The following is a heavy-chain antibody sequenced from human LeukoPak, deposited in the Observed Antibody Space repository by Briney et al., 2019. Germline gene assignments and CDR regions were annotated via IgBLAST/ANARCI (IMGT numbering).Heavy chain of an antibody. CDR1: GFTFSSYS. CDR2: ISSSSSTI. Sequence: GGSLRLSCAASGFTFSSYSMNWVRQAPGKGLEWVSYISSSSSTIYYADSVKGRFTISRDNAKNSLYLQMNSLRAEDTAVYYCARDSVTCFDYWGQGTLVTVSS. CDR3: ARDSVTCFDY. J-gene: IGHJ4*02. V-gene: IGHV3-48*01.